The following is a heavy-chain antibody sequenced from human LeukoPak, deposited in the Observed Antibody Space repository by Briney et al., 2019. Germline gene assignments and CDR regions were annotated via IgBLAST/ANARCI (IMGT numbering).Heavy chain of an antibody. CDR1: GGSFSGYY. D-gene: IGHD6-13*01. J-gene: IGHJ3*02. Sequence: PSETLSLTCAVYGGSFSGYYWSWIRQPPGKGLEWIGEINHSGSTYYNPSLKSRVTISVDTSKNQFSLKLSSVTAADTAVYYCARRTGIAAAIDAFDIWGQGTMVTVSS. CDR2: INHSGST. CDR3: ARRTGIAAAIDAFDI. V-gene: IGHV4-34*01.